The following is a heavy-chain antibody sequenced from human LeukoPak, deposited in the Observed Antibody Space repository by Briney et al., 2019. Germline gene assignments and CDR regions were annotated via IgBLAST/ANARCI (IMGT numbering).Heavy chain of an antibody. CDR1: GGSMSSYY. CDR3: ARRYYGSGTNYFDY. D-gene: IGHD3-10*01. Sequence: SETLSLTCTVSGGSMSSYYWSWIRQPPGKGLEWIGYIYYSGSTKYNPSLKSRVTISVDTSKNQFSLKLSSVTAADTAVYYCARRYYGSGTNYFDYWGQGTLVTVSS. CDR2: IYYSGST. J-gene: IGHJ4*02. V-gene: IGHV4-59*12.